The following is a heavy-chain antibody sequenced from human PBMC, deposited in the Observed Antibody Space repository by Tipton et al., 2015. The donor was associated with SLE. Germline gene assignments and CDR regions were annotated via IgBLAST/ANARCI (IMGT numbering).Heavy chain of an antibody. D-gene: IGHD3-9*01. CDR3: ARAGPVGRYFDWVDY. Sequence: LRLSCAVYGGSFSGYYWTWIRQTPGKGLEWIGEINHSGSTNYNPSLKSRVTISVDTSKNQFSLKLGSVTAADTAVYYCARAGPVGRYFDWVDYWGQGTLVTVSS. CDR1: GGSFSGYY. CDR2: INHSGST. J-gene: IGHJ4*02. V-gene: IGHV4-34*01.